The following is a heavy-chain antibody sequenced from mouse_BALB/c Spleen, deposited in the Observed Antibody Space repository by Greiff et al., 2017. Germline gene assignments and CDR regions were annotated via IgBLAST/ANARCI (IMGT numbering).Heavy chain of an antibody. V-gene: IGHV1-7*01. CDR2: INPSTGYT. D-gene: IGHD1-1*01. CDR3: ARGNYGSSYDYYAMDY. CDR1: GYTFTSYW. Sequence: VQLQQSGAELAKPGASVKMSCKASGYTFTSYWMHWVKQRPGQGLEWIGYINPSTGYTEYNQKFKDKATLTADKSSSTAYMQLSSLTSEDSAVYYCARGNYGSSYDYYAMDYWGQGTSVTVSS. J-gene: IGHJ4*01.